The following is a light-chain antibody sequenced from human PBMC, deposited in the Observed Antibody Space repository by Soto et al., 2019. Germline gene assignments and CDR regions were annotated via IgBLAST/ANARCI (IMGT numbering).Light chain of an antibody. Sequence: EVGITQSLPXLXVSPGEGATLXCRASQSVNIYLAWYQQKPGQAPRLLIFGASSRATGIPDRFSGSGSGTDFTLTISSLQPEDFATYYCQQLNSYPPTFGQGTKVDIK. V-gene: IGKV3D-15*01. J-gene: IGKJ1*01. CDR3: QQLNSYPPT. CDR2: GAS. CDR1: QSVNIY.